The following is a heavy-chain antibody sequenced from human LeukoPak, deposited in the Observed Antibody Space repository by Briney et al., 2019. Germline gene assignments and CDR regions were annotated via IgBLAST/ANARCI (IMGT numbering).Heavy chain of an antibody. Sequence: GGSLRLSCAASGFTFDDYAMHWVRQAPGKGLEWVSGISWNSGSIGYADSVKGRFTISRDNAKNSLYLQMNSLRAEDTALYYCAKDRTAMVRPSFDYWGQGTLVTVSS. V-gene: IGHV3-9*01. CDR1: GFTFDDYA. CDR3: AKDRTAMVRPSFDY. J-gene: IGHJ4*02. CDR2: ISWNSGSI. D-gene: IGHD5-18*01.